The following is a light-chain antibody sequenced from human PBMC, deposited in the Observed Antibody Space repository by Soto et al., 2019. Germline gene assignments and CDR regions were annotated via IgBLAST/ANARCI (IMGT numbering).Light chain of an antibody. CDR3: QHYLNTPQN. CDR1: HSILYSPNNKNY. V-gene: IGKV4-1*01. Sequence: DIVMTQSPDSLAVSLGERATINSKSSHSILYSPNNKNYLAWYQQKPGQPPKLLIYWASTRESGVPDRFSGSGSGTDFTLTISSLQAEDLAVYYCQHYLNTPQNFGQGTKVEIK. CDR2: WAS. J-gene: IGKJ1*01.